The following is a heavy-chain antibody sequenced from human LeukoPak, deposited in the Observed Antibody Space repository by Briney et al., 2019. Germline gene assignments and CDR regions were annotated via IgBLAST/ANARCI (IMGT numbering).Heavy chain of an antibody. CDR2: INAGNGNT. D-gene: IGHD3-10*01. CDR3: ARGYGSGNSPPY. J-gene: IGHJ4*02. V-gene: IGHV1-3*01. Sequence: VASVKVSCKTFVYTFTTYAMHWGRQTPGQRVEWMGWINAGNGNTKYSQKFQGRVTITRDTSASTAYMELSSLRSEDTAIYDCARGYGSGNSPPYWGQGTLVTVSS. CDR1: VYTFTTYA.